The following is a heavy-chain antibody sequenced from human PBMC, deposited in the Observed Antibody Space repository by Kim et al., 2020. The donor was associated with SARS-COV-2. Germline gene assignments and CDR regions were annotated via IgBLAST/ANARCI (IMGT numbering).Heavy chain of an antibody. D-gene: IGHD6-19*01. CDR1: GFTFSSRA. J-gene: IGHJ4*02. CDR3: AKDHPSSGWPAFDA. Sequence: GGSLRLSCAASGFTFSSRAMSLVRQAPGKGPEWVASVNNGGNAYYADSVKGRFTVARDITRDTLYLQMNSLRAGDTALYFCAKDHPSSGWPAFDAWGQGTLVTVSS. CDR2: VNNGGNA. V-gene: IGHV3-23*01.